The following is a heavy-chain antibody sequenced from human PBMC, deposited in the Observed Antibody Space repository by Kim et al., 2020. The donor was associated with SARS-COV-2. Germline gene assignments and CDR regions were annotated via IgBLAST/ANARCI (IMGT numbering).Heavy chain of an antibody. D-gene: IGHD2-15*01. V-gene: IGHV4-34*01. Sequence: SETLSLTCAVYGGSFSGYYWSWIRQPPGKGLEWIGEINHSGSTNYNPSLKSRVTISVDTSKNQFSLKLSSVTAADTAVYYCASSRLAATRLYWFDPWGQGTLVTVSS. J-gene: IGHJ5*02. CDR2: INHSGST. CDR3: ASSRLAATRLYWFDP. CDR1: GGSFSGYY.